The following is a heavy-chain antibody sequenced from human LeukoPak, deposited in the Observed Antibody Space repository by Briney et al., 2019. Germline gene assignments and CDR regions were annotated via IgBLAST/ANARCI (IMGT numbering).Heavy chain of an antibody. V-gene: IGHV3-74*01. Sequence: PGGSLRLSCAASGFTFSSYWMHWVRQAPGKGLVWVSRINSDGSSTSYADSVKGRFTISRDNAKNTLYLQMNSLRAEDTAVYYCASRQGGSSWYGAFDIWGQGTMVTVSS. CDR3: ASRQGGSSWYGAFDI. D-gene: IGHD6-13*01. CDR2: INSDGSST. J-gene: IGHJ3*02. CDR1: GFTFSSYW.